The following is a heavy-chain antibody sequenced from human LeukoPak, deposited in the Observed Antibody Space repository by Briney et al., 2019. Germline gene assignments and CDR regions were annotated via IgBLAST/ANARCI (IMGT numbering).Heavy chain of an antibody. V-gene: IGHV1-2*02. CDR2: INLNNGDI. CDR3: ARADRLHGCPYLIGP. D-gene: IGHD2-21*01. Sequence: ASVKVSCKASGYSFTDYYMHWARQAPGQGLEWMGWINLNNGDIKSAQKFQGRVTMTRDTSITTVYMEVSWLTSDDTAIYYCARADRLHGCPYLIGPWGQGALVTVSS. CDR1: GYSFTDYY. J-gene: IGHJ5*02.